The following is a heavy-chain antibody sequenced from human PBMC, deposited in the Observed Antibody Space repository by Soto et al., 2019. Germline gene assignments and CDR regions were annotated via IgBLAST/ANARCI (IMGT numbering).Heavy chain of an antibody. Sequence: DVQLVESGGGLVQPGRSLRLSCAASGFTFDDYAMHWVRQAPGKGLEWVSGISWNSGSIGYADSVKGRFTISRDNAKNSLYLQMNSLRAEDTALYYCAKGGVFWSGYYTSWFDPWGQGTLVTVSS. CDR2: ISWNSGSI. CDR1: GFTFDDYA. J-gene: IGHJ5*02. D-gene: IGHD3-3*01. CDR3: AKGGVFWSGYYTSWFDP. V-gene: IGHV3-9*01.